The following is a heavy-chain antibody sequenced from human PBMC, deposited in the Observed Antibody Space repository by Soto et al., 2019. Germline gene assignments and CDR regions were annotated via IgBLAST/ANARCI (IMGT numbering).Heavy chain of an antibody. CDR2: TYYRSRFFS. J-gene: IGHJ5*02. D-gene: IGHD3-10*01. CDR3: VRDRYSSSGWFEP. V-gene: IGHV6-1*01. CDR1: GDSVSSYSAA. Sequence: SQTLSLTCAISGDSVSSYSAAWNWIRECPSGGLEWRGRTYYRSRFFSDYAESVKSRMIVKPDTSKNHFSLQLKSVTPEDTAVHYCVRDRYSSSGWFEPWGQGTTVTVSS.